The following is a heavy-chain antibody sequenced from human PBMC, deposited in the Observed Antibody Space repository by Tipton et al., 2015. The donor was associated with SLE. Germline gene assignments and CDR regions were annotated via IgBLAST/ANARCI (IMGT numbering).Heavy chain of an antibody. CDR2: INSDGSST. D-gene: IGHD2-15*01. J-gene: IGHJ4*02. Sequence: SLRLSCAASGFAFSSSWMHWVRQAPGKGLVWVSRINSDGSSTNYADSVKGRFTISRYNAKNTLYLQMSSLRAEETAVYFCATVAVRVCRGSSCRTTYYFDYWGQGTLVTVS. V-gene: IGHV3-74*01. CDR1: GFAFSSSW. CDR3: ATVAVRVCRGSSCRTTYYFDY.